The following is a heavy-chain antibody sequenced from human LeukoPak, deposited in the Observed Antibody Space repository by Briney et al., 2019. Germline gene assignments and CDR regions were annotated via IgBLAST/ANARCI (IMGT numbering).Heavy chain of an antibody. J-gene: IGHJ6*02. V-gene: IGHV3-7*01. CDR2: IKQDGSEK. Sequence: TGGSLRLSCAASGFTFSSYWMSWVRQAPGKGLEWVANIKQDGSEKYYVDSVKGRFTISRDNAKNSLYLQMNSLRAEDTAVYYCARVPGITICGMDVWGQGTTVTVSS. CDR3: ARVPGITICGMDV. CDR1: GFTFSSYW. D-gene: IGHD2-2*01.